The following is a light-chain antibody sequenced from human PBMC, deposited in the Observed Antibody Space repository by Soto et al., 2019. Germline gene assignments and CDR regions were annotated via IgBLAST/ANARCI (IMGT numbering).Light chain of an antibody. Sequence: DVVMTQSPLSLPVTLGQPASISCRSTQSLVHSDGIAYFSWFQQRPGRSPRRLIYKVSNRDSGVAARFSGSGSGTDFALKRSRVEAEDVGVYYCLQGTHWPITFGQGTRLEIK. CDR3: LQGTHWPIT. V-gene: IGKV2-30*02. CDR1: QSLVHSDGIAY. CDR2: KVS. J-gene: IGKJ5*01.